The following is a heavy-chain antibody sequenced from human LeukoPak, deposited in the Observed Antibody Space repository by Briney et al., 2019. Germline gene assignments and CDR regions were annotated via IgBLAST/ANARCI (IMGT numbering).Heavy chain of an antibody. CDR3: VREWAGGLAAAGTRIEGSY. D-gene: IGHD6-13*01. CDR1: EFSASNYW. CDR2: IKQDGSQE. V-gene: IGHV3-7*01. J-gene: IGHJ4*02. Sequence: GGSLRLSCVVSEFSASNYWMSWVRQAPGKGLEWVANIKQDGSQENYVDSVKGRFTISRDNAKNSVYLQMNGLLVEDTAVYYCVREWAGGLAAAGTRIEGSYSGQGTQVIVSS.